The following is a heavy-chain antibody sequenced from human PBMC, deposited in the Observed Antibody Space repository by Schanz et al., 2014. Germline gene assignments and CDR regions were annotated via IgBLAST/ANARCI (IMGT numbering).Heavy chain of an antibody. J-gene: IGHJ6*02. CDR2: ISAYNGNT. D-gene: IGHD6-13*01. V-gene: IGHV1-18*01. CDR3: ARDNLVSSSWYNYYGMDV. CDR1: GYTFTSYG. Sequence: GAEVKKPGASVTVSCKASGYTFTSYGISWVRQAPGQGLEWMGWISAYNGNTNYAQKLQGRVTMTTDTSTSTAYMELRSLRSDDTAVYYCARDNLVSSSWYNYYGMDVWGQGTTVTVSS.